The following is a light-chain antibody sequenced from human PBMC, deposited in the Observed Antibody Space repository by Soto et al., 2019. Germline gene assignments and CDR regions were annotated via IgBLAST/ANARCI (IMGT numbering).Light chain of an antibody. CDR2: KAS. V-gene: IGKV1-5*03. CDR3: QQYNSWT. CDR1: QSISRW. J-gene: IGKJ1*01. Sequence: DIQMTQSPSTLSASVGDRVTITCRASQSISRWLAWYQQKPGKAPKLLIYKASNFNSGGPSRFNASGSGTEFTLTVTSLQPDDFATYYCQQYNSWTFGQGTKVEIK.